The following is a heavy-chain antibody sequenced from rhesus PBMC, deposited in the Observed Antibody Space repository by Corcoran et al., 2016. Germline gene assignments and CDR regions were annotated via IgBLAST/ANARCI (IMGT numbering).Heavy chain of an antibody. V-gene: IGHV4-80*01. CDR1: GVSISSYW. Sequence: QVQLQESGPGLVKPSETLSLTCAVSGVSISSYWWTWIRQPPGKGLEWIGEINGNSATTDYKSSLKSRVTFSKDASKNQFSLKLSSVTAADTAVYFCARVVQLGGFDVWGQGLRVTVSS. J-gene: IGHJ3*01. CDR2: INGNSATT. CDR3: ARVVQLGGFDV. D-gene: IGHD1-1*01.